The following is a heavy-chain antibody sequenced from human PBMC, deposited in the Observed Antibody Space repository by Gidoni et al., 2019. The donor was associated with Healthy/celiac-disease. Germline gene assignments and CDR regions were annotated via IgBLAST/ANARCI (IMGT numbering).Heavy chain of an antibody. Sequence: QVQLQESGPGLVKPSETLSLTRTVYGGSISSYYWSWFRQPPGKGLEWIGYIYYSGSTNYHPSLMSRVTISVDTSKNQFSLKLSSVTAADSAVYYCARGLRDAFDIWGQGTMVTVSS. J-gene: IGHJ3*02. V-gene: IGHV4-59*01. CDR1: GGSISSYY. CDR2: IYYSGST. D-gene: IGHD6-19*01. CDR3: ARGLRDAFDI.